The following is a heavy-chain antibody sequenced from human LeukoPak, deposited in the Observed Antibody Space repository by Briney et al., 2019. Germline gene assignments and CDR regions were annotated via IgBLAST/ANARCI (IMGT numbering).Heavy chain of an antibody. Sequence: TGGSLRLSCAASGFTVSTGHMSWARQAPGKGLEWVAVSYSGGSRSYAESVKGRFTISRDNSQNTLYLQMNSLRAEDTAVYYCARVWELSFDYWGQGTLVTVSS. CDR2: SYSGGSR. V-gene: IGHV3-53*01. D-gene: IGHD1-26*01. J-gene: IGHJ4*02. CDR1: GFTVSTGH. CDR3: ARVWELSFDY.